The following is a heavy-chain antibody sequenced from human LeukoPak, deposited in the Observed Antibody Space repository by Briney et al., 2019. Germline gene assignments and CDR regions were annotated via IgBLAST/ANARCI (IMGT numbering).Heavy chain of an antibody. Sequence: GGSLRLSCAASGFTFSSYAMSWVRQAPGKGLEWVSSISGSNSYVFYADSVKGRFTVSRDNAKDSLYLQMNSLRAEDTAVYYCARALTTLTYEGYWGQGTLVTVSS. CDR1: GFTFSSYA. CDR3: ARALTTLTYEGY. J-gene: IGHJ4*02. CDR2: ISGSNSYV. D-gene: IGHD1-1*01. V-gene: IGHV3-21*01.